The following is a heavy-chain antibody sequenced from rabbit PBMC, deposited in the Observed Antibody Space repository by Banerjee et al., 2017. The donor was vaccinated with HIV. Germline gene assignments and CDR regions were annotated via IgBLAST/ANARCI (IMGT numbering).Heavy chain of an antibody. J-gene: IGHJ4*01. CDR3: ARGPYYIDGYGAYSGEFNL. V-gene: IGHV1S45*01. CDR1: GFSFSSSYY. CDR2: IYTGYGST. Sequence: QEQLVESGGGLVQPEGSLTLTCTASGFSFSSSYYMCWVRQAPGKGLEWIGCIYTGYGSTYYANWAKGRFTISKASSTTVALQMTSLTAADTATYFCARGPYYIDGYGAYSGEFNLWGPGTLVTVS. D-gene: IGHD6-1*01.